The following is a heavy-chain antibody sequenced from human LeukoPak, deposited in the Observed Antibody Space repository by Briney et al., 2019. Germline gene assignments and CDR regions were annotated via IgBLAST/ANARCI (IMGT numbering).Heavy chain of an antibody. J-gene: IGHJ4*02. CDR3: TRDRPNYYGSDGHYYRRNGDY. CDR1: GFTFSIYA. V-gene: IGHV3-23*01. CDR2: ISGKGELT. Sequence: HPGGSLRLSCAASGFTFSIYAMSWVRQAPGKGLEWVSSISGKGELTFYADSVKGRFSISRDNYENTLYLQMNILRAEDTAIYYCTRDRPNYYGSDGHYYRRNGDYWGQGTLVTVSS. D-gene: IGHD3-22*01.